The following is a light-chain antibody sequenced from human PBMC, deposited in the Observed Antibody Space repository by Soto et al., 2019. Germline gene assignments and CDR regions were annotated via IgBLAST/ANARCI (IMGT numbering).Light chain of an antibody. Sequence: DIPVTQSPSSLSASVGDRVTITCRASPSTNNYLNWYQQKTGKAPKLLIYAASSLHYGVPSRFSGSGSGTDFTLTISGLHPEDFATYFCQQSSRSPYTFGQGTKLEIK. V-gene: IGKV1-39*01. CDR3: QQSSRSPYT. CDR2: AAS. CDR1: PSTNNY. J-gene: IGKJ2*01.